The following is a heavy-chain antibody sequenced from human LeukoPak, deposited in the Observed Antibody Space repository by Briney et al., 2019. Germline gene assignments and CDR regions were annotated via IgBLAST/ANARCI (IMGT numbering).Heavy chain of an antibody. V-gene: IGHV1-18*04. CDR2: ISADNGNT. Sequence: ASVKVSCKASGYTFTGYYMHWVRQAPGQGLEWMGWISADNGNTNYAQNLQGRVTMTTDTSTNTAYMELRSLRSDDTAVYYCARDRIWCSSTSCPPFEYWGQGTLVTVSS. CDR1: GYTFTGYY. D-gene: IGHD2-2*01. J-gene: IGHJ4*02. CDR3: ARDRIWCSSTSCPPFEY.